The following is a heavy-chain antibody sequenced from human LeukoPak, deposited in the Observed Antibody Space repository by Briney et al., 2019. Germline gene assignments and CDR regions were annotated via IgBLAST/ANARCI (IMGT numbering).Heavy chain of an antibody. D-gene: IGHD6-19*01. V-gene: IGHV1-69*04. Sequence: SVKVSCKASGYTFTSYGISWVRQAPGQGLEWMGRIIPILGIANYAQKFQGRVTITADKSTSTAYMELSSLRSEDTAVYYCARIHEQWLPDYWGQGTLVTVSS. J-gene: IGHJ4*02. CDR3: ARIHEQWLPDY. CDR2: IIPILGIA. CDR1: GYTFTSYG.